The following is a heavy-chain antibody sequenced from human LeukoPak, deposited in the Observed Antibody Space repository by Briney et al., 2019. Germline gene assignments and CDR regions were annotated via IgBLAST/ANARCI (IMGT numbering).Heavy chain of an antibody. J-gene: IGHJ4*02. CDR3: AKSYYGSGTYYNVFDY. CDR1: GFTFSSYG. V-gene: IGHV3-33*06. D-gene: IGHD3-10*01. CDR2: IWYDGSNK. Sequence: GGSLRLSCAASGFTFSSYGMHWVRQAPGKGLEWVAVIWYDGSNKYYADSVKGRFTIPRDNSKNTLYLQMNSLRAEDTAVYYCAKSYYGSGTYYNVFDYWGQGTLVTVSS.